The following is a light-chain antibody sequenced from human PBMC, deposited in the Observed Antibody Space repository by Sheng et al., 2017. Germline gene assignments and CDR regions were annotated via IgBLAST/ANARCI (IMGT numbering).Light chain of an antibody. Sequence: SYVLTQPPSVSVAPGETATITCGENNIGSKSVHWYQQKPGQAPMVVVYDDSDRRSGIPERFSGSNSGNPATLIINRVEAGDEADYYCQVWDSSSDHVVFGGGTKLTVL. CDR3: QVWDSSSDHVV. V-gene: IGLV3-21*02. CDR1: NIGSKS. CDR2: DDS. J-gene: IGLJ2*01.